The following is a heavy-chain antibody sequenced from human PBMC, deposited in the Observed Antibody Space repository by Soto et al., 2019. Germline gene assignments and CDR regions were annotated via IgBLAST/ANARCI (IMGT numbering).Heavy chain of an antibody. CDR2: IWYDGSNK. CDR3: AVMWGALDF. D-gene: IGHD1-26*01. V-gene: IGHV3-33*01. CDR1: GFTFSSYG. J-gene: IGHJ4*02. Sequence: GGSLRLSCAASGFTFSSYGMHWVRQAQGKGLEWVAVIWYDGSNKYYADSVKGRFTISRDNSKNTLYLQMNRLRAEDTTVYYCAVMWGALDFWGQGTLVTVSS.